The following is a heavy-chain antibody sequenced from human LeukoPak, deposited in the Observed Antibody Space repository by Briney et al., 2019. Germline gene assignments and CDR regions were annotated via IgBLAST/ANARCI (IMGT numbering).Heavy chain of an antibody. J-gene: IGHJ4*02. Sequence: PGGSLRLSCAASGFTFSTYWMHWVRQAPGKGLVWVSRINSDESTTTYADSVKGRFTISRDNAKNTLFLQMNSLRAEDTAVYYCVRDPGKTTFDYWGQGTLVTVSS. CDR1: GFTFSTYW. CDR3: VRDPGKTTFDY. CDR2: INSDESTT. V-gene: IGHV3-74*01. D-gene: IGHD1-14*01.